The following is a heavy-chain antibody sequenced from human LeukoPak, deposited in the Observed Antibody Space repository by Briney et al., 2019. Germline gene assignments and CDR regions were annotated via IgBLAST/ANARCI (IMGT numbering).Heavy chain of an antibody. J-gene: IGHJ4*02. D-gene: IGHD4-23*01. CDR1: GFTFDDYA. Sequence: GRSLRLSCAASGFTFDDYAMHWVRQAPGKGLEWVSVIYSGGSTYYADSVKGRFTISRDNSKNTLYLQMNSLRAEDTAVYYCARDQNSADYWGQGTLVTVSS. CDR3: ARDQNSADY. CDR2: IYSGGST. V-gene: IGHV3-66*01.